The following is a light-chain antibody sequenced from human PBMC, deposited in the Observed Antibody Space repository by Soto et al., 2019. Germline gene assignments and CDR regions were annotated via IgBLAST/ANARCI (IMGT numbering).Light chain of an antibody. CDR2: AAS. CDR3: QQANSFPIT. Sequence: DIQMTQSPSSVAVSVGDSVTVTCRASQGIGSWLAWYQKKPGKAPILLIYAASSLQSGVPSRFSGSGSGTDFTLTISSLQPEDCAIYFCQQANSFPITFGQGTRLDIK. J-gene: IGKJ5*01. CDR1: QGIGSW. V-gene: IGKV1-12*01.